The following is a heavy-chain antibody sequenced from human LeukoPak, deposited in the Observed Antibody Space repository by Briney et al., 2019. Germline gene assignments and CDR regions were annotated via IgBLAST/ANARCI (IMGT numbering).Heavy chain of an antibody. CDR2: FDPEDGET. V-gene: IGHV1-24*01. CDR3: ARVVAEGSSSGWWARSYYYYGMDV. J-gene: IGHJ6*02. D-gene: IGHD6-19*01. Sequence: ASVEVSCKVSGYTLTELSMHWVRQAPGKGLEWMGGFDPEDGETIYAQKFQGRVTMTEDTSTDTAYMELSSLRSEDTAVYYCARVVAEGSSSGWWARSYYYYGMDVWGQGTTVTVSS. CDR1: GYTLTELS.